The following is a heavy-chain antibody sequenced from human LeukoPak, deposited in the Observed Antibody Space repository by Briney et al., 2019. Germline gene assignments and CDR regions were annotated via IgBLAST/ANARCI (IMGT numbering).Heavy chain of an antibody. CDR2: ISSSSSYI. CDR3: ATECSSTRCYAEPFDY. Sequence: GGSLRLSCAASGFTFSSYSMNWVRQAPGKGLEWVSSISSSSSYIYYADSVKGRFTISRDNAKNSLYLQMNSLRAEDTAVYYCATECSSTRCYAEPFDYWGQGTLVTVSS. J-gene: IGHJ4*02. D-gene: IGHD2-2*01. V-gene: IGHV3-21*01. CDR1: GFTFSSYS.